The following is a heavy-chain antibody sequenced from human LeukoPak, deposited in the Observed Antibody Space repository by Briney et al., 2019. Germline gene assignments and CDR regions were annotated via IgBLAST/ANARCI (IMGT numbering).Heavy chain of an antibody. J-gene: IGHJ6*04. CDR2: ISYDGSNK. V-gene: IGHV3-30*18. CDR3: AELGITMIGGV. D-gene: IGHD3-10*02. Sequence: GGSLRLPCAASGFTFDDYAMHWVRQAPGKGLEWVAVISYDGSNKYYADSVKGRFTISRDNSKNSLYLQMNSLRAEDTAVYYCAELGITMIGGVWGKGTTVTISS. CDR1: GFTFDDYA.